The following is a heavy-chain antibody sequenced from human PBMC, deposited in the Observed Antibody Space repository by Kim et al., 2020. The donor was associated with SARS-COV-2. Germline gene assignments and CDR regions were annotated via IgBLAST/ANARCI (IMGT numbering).Heavy chain of an antibody. V-gene: IGHV4-31*03. CDR2: IYYSGST. D-gene: IGHD3-22*01. CDR1: GGSISSGGYY. Sequence: SETLSLTCTVSGGSISSGGYYWSWIRQHPGKGLEWIGYIYYSGSTYYNPSLKSRVTISVDTSKNQFSLKLSSVTAADTAVYYCARDRYDSSGYYFADYYYGMDVWGQGTTVTVSS. J-gene: IGHJ6*02. CDR3: ARDRYDSSGYYFADYYYGMDV.